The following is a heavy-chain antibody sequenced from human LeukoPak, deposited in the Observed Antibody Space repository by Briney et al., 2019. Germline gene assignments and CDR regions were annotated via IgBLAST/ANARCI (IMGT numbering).Heavy chain of an antibody. D-gene: IGHD6-13*01. CDR1: GFTFSSYS. Sequence: GGSLRLSCAASGFTFSSYSMNWVRQAPGKGLEWVSSISSSSSYIYYADSVKGRFTISRDNAKNSLYLQMNSLRAEDTAVYYCANSQEYSSSPGHDAFDIWGQGTMVTVSS. CDR2: ISSSSSYI. V-gene: IGHV3-21*01. J-gene: IGHJ3*02. CDR3: ANSQEYSSSPGHDAFDI.